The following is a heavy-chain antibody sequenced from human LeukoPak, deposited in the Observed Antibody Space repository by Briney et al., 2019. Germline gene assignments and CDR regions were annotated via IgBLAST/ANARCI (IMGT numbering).Heavy chain of an antibody. D-gene: IGHD3-22*01. CDR1: GYTFTSHD. CDR2: INVYNGNT. J-gene: IGHJ4*02. V-gene: IGHV1-18*01. Sequence: ASVKVSCKASGYTFTSHDVSWVRQAPGQGLEWMGWINVYNGNTDYAQRLQGRVTMTTNTSTNTAYMELRSLRSDDTAVYYCAREPSSGYRYFDYWGQGTLVTVSS. CDR3: AREPSSGYRYFDY.